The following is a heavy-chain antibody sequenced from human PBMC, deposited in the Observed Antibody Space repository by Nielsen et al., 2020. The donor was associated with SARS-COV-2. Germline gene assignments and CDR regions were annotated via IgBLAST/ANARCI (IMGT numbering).Heavy chain of an antibody. Sequence: GESLKISCAASGFTFDDHGMTWVRQAPGRGLEWVSSISWNADNTVYADSVKGRFTISRDNAKNPLSLEMNSLRAEDTAFYYCVRGRFSLGRGNYFDYWGQGILVIVSS. CDR2: ISWNADNT. D-gene: IGHD3-3*01. CDR3: VRGRFSLGRGNYFDY. J-gene: IGHJ4*02. V-gene: IGHV3-20*04. CDR1: GFTFDDHG.